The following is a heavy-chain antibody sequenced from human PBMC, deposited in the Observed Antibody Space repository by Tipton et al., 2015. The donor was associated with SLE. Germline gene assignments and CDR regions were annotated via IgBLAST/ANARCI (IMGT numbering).Heavy chain of an antibody. CDR3: ARRHYGSGSYFDY. D-gene: IGHD3-10*01. V-gene: IGHV4-34*01. J-gene: IGHJ4*02. Sequence: GLVKPSETLSLTCAVYGGSISSSSSYYWAWIRQPPGKGVEWIGEINHRGSTNYNPPLKSRVTISVDTSKNQFSLKLRSVTAADTAVYYCARRHYGSGSYFDYWGQGTLVTVSS. CDR2: INHRGST. CDR1: GGSISSSSSYY.